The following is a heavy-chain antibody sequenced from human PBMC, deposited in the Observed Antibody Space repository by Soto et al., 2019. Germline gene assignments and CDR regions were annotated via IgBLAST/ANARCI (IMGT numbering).Heavy chain of an antibody. CDR3: ARDPSYYGMDV. CDR2: INAGNGNT. Sequence: AASVKVSCKASGYTFTSYAMHWVRQAPGQRLEWMGWINAGNGNTKYSQKFQGRVTITRDTSASTAYMVLSSLRSEDTAVYYCARDPSYYGMDVWGQGTTVTVSS. J-gene: IGHJ6*02. CDR1: GYTFTSYA. V-gene: IGHV1-3*01.